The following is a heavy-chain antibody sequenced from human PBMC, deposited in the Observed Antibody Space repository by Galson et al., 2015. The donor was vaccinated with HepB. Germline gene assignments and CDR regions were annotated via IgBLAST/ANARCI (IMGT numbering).Heavy chain of an antibody. CDR2: ITSSSSYI. J-gene: IGHJ3*02. CDR3: ARALTAVGPPLNAFDI. CDR1: GFTFSSYS. Sequence: SLRLSCAASGFTFSSYSMNWVRQAPGKGLEWVSSITSSSSYIYYADSVKGRFTISRDNAKNSLYLQMNSLRAEDTAVYYCARALTAVGPPLNAFDIWGQGTMLTVSS. D-gene: IGHD6-13*01. V-gene: IGHV3-21*01.